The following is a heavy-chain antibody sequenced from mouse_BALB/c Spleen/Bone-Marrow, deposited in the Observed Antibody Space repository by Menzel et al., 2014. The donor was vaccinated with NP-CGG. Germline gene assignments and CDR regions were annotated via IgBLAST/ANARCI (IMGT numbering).Heavy chain of an antibody. CDR2: INPSNGRT. V-gene: IGHV1S81*02. D-gene: IGHD2-1*01. CDR3: ARCYYGNYFDY. J-gene: IGHJ2*01. Sequence: LVESGAELVKPGASVKLSCKASGYTFTSYWMHWVKQRPGQGLEWIGEINPSNGRTNYNEKFKSKVTLTVDKSSSTAYMQLSSLTSEDSAVYYCARCYYGNYFDYWGQGTTLTVSS. CDR1: GYTFTSYW.